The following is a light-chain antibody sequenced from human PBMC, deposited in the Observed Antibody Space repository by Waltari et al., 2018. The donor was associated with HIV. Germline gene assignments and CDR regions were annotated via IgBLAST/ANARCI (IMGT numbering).Light chain of an antibody. CDR1: ALPKQY. CDR2: KDS. Sequence: SYELTQPPSVSVSPGQTARITCSGDALPKQYAYWYQQKPGQAPGVVIYKDSERPSGIPERLSGSSSGTTVTLTISGAQTEDEADYYCQSVDRSRVVFGGGTKLTVL. J-gene: IGLJ2*01. CDR3: QSVDRSRVV. V-gene: IGLV3-25*03.